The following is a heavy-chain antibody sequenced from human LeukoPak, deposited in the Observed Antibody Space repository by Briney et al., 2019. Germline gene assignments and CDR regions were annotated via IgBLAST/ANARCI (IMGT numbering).Heavy chain of an antibody. Sequence: SETLSLTCIVSGGSLSSSTYNWVWIRQPPGKELEWIGSIYYSGNTYYNPSLKSRVTISVDRSKNQFSLQLSSVTAADTAVYYCARHENRNDGLDYWGQGTLVTVSS. D-gene: IGHD1-1*01. J-gene: IGHJ4*02. CDR1: GGSLSSSTYN. V-gene: IGHV4-39*01. CDR2: IYYSGNT. CDR3: ARHENRNDGLDY.